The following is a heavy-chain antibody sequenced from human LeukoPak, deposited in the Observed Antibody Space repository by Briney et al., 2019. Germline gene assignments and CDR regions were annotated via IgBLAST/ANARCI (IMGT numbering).Heavy chain of an antibody. D-gene: IGHD5-24*01. J-gene: IGHJ6*02. CDR1: GFTGSSNY. CDR3: GSGDKGYYYGLDV. V-gene: IGHV3-66*01. CDR2: ISGGGNT. Sequence: GGSLRLSCVASGFTGSSNYISWVRQAPGRGLEWVSIISGGGNTYYADSVKDRFTISRDNSKSTMYLQMKSLRAEDTAVYYCGSGDKGYYYGLDVWGQGTTVTVSS.